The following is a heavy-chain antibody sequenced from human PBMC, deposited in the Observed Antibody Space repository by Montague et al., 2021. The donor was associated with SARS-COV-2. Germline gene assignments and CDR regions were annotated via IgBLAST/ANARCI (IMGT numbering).Heavy chain of an antibody. J-gene: IGHJ4*02. CDR1: GGSISGSSLY. V-gene: IGHV4-39*01. CDR3: APGVLGWSGGEGVDY. CDR2: IFYNGST. D-gene: IGHD3-3*01. Sequence: SETLSLTCTVSGGSISGSSLYWGWIRQPPGRGLEWVGSIFYNGSTYYNPSLRSRVTISVDTSKNQFSLKLTSVTAADTAVYYCAPGVLGWSGGEGVDYWGLGTLVTVSS.